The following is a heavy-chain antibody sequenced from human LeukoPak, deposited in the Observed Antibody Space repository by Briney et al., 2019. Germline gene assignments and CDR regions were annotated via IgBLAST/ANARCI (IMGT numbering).Heavy chain of an antibody. CDR1: GGSISSSSYY. CDR3: AREGTGYSSSRHYYYYMDV. Sequence: SETLSLTCTVSGGSISSSSYYWGWIRQPPGKGLEWIGSIYYSESTYYNPSLKSRVTMSVDTSKNQFSLKLSSVTAADTAVYYCAREGTGYSSSRHYYYYMDVWGKGTTVTISS. CDR2: IYYSEST. V-gene: IGHV4-39*07. J-gene: IGHJ6*03. D-gene: IGHD6-13*01.